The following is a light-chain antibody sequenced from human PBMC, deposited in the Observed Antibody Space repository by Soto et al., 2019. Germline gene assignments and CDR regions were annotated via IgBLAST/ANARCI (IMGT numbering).Light chain of an antibody. V-gene: IGLV2-8*01. CDR2: EVS. CDR1: SSDVGGYNY. CDR3: YSYAGSNNFEV. J-gene: IGLJ1*01. Sequence: PPSASGSPGQSVTISCTGTSSDVGGYNYVSWYQQHPGKAPKLMIYEVSKRPSGVPDRFSGSKSGNTASLTVSGLQAEDEADYYCYSYAGSNNFEVFGTG.